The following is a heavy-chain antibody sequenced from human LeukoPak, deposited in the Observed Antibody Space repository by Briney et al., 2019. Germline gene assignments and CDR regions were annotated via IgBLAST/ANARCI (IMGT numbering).Heavy chain of an antibody. CDR3: ARVAAAGYVYYFDY. Sequence: ASVKVSCKASGYTFTGYYMHWVRQAPGQGLEWMGIINPSGGSASYAQKFQGRVTMTRDMSTSTVYMELSSLRSEDTAVYYCARVAAAGYVYYFDYWGQGTLVTVSS. J-gene: IGHJ4*02. V-gene: IGHV1-46*01. CDR1: GYTFTGYY. D-gene: IGHD6-13*01. CDR2: INPSGGSA.